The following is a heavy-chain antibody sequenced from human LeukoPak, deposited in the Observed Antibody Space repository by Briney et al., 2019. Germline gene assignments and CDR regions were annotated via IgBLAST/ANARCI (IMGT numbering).Heavy chain of an antibody. Sequence: SGGSLRLSCAASGFTFSSYAMSWVRQAPGKGLECVSAISGSGGSTYYADSVKGRFTISRDNSKNTLYLQMNSLRAEDTAVYYCANRGSPREYYFDYWGQGTLVTVSS. CDR3: ANRGSPREYYFDY. D-gene: IGHD1-26*01. J-gene: IGHJ4*02. CDR2: ISGSGGST. CDR1: GFTFSSYA. V-gene: IGHV3-23*01.